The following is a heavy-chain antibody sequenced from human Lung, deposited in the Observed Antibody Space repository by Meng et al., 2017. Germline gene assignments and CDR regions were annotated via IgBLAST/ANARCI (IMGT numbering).Heavy chain of an antibody. D-gene: IGHD6-6*01. Sequence: EVKRLELGGGLVQPGGSPRLSRVASGFTFSSYAMTWVRQAPGKGLEWVSSISGSGGSTYYADSVRGRFTISRDNSKNTAYLQMNSLRAEDTAIYYCVRRIEYSSSSGYWGQGTLVTVSS. J-gene: IGHJ4*02. V-gene: IGHV3-23*01. CDR3: VRRIEYSSSSGY. CDR1: GFTFSSYA. CDR2: ISGSGGST.